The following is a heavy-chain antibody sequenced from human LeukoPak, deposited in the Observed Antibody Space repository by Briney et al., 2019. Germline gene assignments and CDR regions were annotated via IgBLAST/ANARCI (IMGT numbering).Heavy chain of an antibody. Sequence: WASVKVSCKASGYTFTSYDINWVRQATGQGLEWMGWMNPNSGNTGYAPKFQGRVTITRNTSISTAYMELSSLRSEDTAVYYCARVSSSSRRLYYYTTTWTSGAKGPRSPSP. CDR3: ARVSSSSRRLYYYTTTWTS. V-gene: IGHV1-8*03. CDR2: MNPNSGNT. D-gene: IGHD6-6*01. J-gene: IGHJ6*03. CDR1: GYTFTSYD.